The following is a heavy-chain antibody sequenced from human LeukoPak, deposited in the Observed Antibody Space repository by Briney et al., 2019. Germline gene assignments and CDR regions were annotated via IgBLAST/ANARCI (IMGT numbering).Heavy chain of an antibody. Sequence: SETLSLTCTVSGGSISNYFWSWIRQPPGEGLEWIGYVYCSGSTNYNPSLKSRVTISVETSKNQFSLNLSSVTAADTAVYYCARRAGTGGSDYFDYWGQGTLVTVSS. CDR3: ARRAGTGGSDYFDY. D-gene: IGHD3/OR15-3a*01. V-gene: IGHV4-59*08. CDR2: VYCSGST. J-gene: IGHJ4*02. CDR1: GGSISNYF.